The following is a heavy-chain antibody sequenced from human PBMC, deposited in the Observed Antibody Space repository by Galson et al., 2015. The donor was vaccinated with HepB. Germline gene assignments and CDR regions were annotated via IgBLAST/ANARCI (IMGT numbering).Heavy chain of an antibody. CDR3: ARVNLDIVVVPAVRPYFDY. CDR2: INPNSGGT. Sequence: SVKVSCKASGYTFTGYYMHWVRQAPGQGLEWMGWINPNSGGTNYAQKFQGRVTMTRDTSISTAYMELSRLRSDDTAVYYCARVNLDIVVVPAVRPYFDYWGQGTLVTVSS. V-gene: IGHV1-2*02. D-gene: IGHD2-2*01. J-gene: IGHJ4*02. CDR1: GYTFTGYY.